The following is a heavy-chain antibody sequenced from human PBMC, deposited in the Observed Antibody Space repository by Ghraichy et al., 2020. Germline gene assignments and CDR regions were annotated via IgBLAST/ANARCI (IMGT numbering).Heavy chain of an antibody. V-gene: IGHV3-11*01. Sequence: GGSLRLSCAASGFTFSDYHMSWIRQAPGKGLEWISYISGSGSTIYYADSVKGRFTISRDNAKNSLHLQMNSLRAEDTAVYYCARDSSYFGDWYFDLWGRGTLVTVSS. CDR3: ARDSSYFGDWYFDL. CDR1: GFTFSDYH. CDR2: ISGSGSTI. J-gene: IGHJ2*01. D-gene: IGHD3-9*01.